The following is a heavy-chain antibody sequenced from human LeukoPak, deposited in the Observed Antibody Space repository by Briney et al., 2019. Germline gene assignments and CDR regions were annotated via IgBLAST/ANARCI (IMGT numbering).Heavy chain of an antibody. CDR2: IYTSGST. CDR1: GGSISSYY. V-gene: IGHV4-4*07. D-gene: IGHD2-2*01. J-gene: IGHJ6*03. CDR3: ARDGFGHCSSTSCPGIDYYYYYMDV. Sequence: SETQSLTCTVSGGSISSYYWSWIRQPAGKGLEWIGRIYTSGSTNYNPSLKSRVTMSVDTSKNQFSLKLSSVTAADTAVYYCARDGFGHCSSTSCPGIDYYYYYMDVWGKGTTVTVSS.